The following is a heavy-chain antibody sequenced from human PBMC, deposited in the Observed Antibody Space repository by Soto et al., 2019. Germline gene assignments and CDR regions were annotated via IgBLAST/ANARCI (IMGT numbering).Heavy chain of an antibody. J-gene: IGHJ4*02. CDR2: ISYDGSNK. Sequence: LRLSCAASGFTFSSYAMHWVRQAPGKGLEWVAVISYDGSNKYYADSVKGRFTISRDNSKNTLYLQMNSLRAEDTAVYYCARDRRYYYDNSGTLDYWGQGTLVTVSS. D-gene: IGHD3-22*01. CDR1: GFTFSSYA. CDR3: ARDRRYYYDNSGTLDY. V-gene: IGHV3-30-3*01.